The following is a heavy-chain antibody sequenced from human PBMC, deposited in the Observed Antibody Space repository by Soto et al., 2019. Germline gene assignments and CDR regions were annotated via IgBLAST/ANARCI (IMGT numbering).Heavy chain of an antibody. D-gene: IGHD2-15*01. J-gene: IGHJ6*02. V-gene: IGHV4-34*01. CDR1: GRSFTGDY. CDR2: SNHSGST. CDR3: ARARSHYGMDV. Sequence: SEILSLTRAVYGRSFTGDYWSWIRQPPGKGLEWIGESNHSGSTNYNPSLKRRVTISVDTSKNQFSLKLSSVTAADTAVYYCARARSHYGMDVWGQGTTVT.